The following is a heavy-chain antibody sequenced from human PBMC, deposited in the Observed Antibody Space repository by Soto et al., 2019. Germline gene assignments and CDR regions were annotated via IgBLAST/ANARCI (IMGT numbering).Heavy chain of an antibody. J-gene: IGHJ4*02. CDR1: GFTFVSYA. CDR2: MSYDGSNK. Sequence: WGSLRLSCAASGFTFVSYAIRFFRHAPCKGREWVAVMSYDGSNKYYADSVKGRFTISRDNSKNTLYLQMNSLRAEDTAVYYCAKAPSIVLLGPHDYWGQGTLVTDSS. CDR3: AKAPSIVLLGPHDY. V-gene: IGHV3-30*18. D-gene: IGHD3-22*01.